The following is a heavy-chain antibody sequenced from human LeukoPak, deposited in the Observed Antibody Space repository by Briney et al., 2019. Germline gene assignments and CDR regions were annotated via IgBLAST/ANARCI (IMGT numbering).Heavy chain of an antibody. CDR1: GFTVSSSY. CDR2: LYSGSSI. CDR3: ARGAISSWYED. J-gene: IGHJ4*02. Sequence: GGSLRLSCAGSGFTVSSSYMSWVRQAPGKGLEWVSVLYSGSSIFYADSVKGRFTISRDISKNMLYLQMNSLRADDTAVYYCARGAISSWYEDWGQGTLVTVSS. D-gene: IGHD6-13*01. V-gene: IGHV3-66*01.